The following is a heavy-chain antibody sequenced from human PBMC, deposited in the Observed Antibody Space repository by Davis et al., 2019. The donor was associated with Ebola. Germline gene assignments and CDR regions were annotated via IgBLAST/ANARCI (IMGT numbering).Heavy chain of an antibody. CDR3: AKSGLSFGVIKYHYGMDV. V-gene: IGHV3-23*01. Sequence: GGSLRLSCADSVITFSSYAMTWVRQAPGKGLEWVSAISGSGGNTYYADSVKGRFTISRDNSKKTLYLQMSSLRAEDTAVYYCAKSGLSFGVIKYHYGMDVWGKGTTVTVSS. CDR2: ISGSGGNT. J-gene: IGHJ6*04. D-gene: IGHD3-3*01. CDR1: VITFSSYA.